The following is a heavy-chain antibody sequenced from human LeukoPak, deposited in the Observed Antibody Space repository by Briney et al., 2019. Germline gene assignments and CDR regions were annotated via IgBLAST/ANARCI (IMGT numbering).Heavy chain of an antibody. J-gene: IGHJ4*02. CDR2: ISAYNGNT. Sequence: SVTVSFKASGYTFTSYGISWVRQAPGQGLEWMGWISAYNGNTNYAQTLQGRVTMTTDTATSTAYMELRSLRSDDTAVYYCARDLHDTYYYGSGSYSYSFDYWGQGTLVTVSS. CDR3: ARDLHDTYYYGSGSYSYSFDY. V-gene: IGHV1-18*01. D-gene: IGHD3-10*01. CDR1: GYTFTSYG.